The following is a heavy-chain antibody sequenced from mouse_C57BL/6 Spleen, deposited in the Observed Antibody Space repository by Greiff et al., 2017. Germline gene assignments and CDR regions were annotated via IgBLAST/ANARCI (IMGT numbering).Heavy chain of an antibody. CDR1: GYAFTNYL. V-gene: IGHV1-54*01. J-gene: IGHJ2*01. D-gene: IGHD3-2*02. CDR2: INPGSGGT. Sequence: VKLMESGAELVRPGTSVKVSCKASGYAFTNYLIEWVKQRPGQGLEWIGVINPGSGGTNYNEKFKGKATLTEDKSSSTAYMQLSSLTSEDSAVYFCAREAAQAADYWGQGTTHTVSS. CDR3: AREAAQAADY.